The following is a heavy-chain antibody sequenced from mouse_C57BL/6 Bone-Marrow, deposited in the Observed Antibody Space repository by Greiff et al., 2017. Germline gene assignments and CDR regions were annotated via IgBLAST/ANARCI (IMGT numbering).Heavy chain of an antibody. CDR1: GYAFSSYW. CDR3: ARGGQLRLHYFDY. J-gene: IGHJ2*01. V-gene: IGHV1-80*01. CDR2: IYPGDGDT. Sequence: QVQLQQSGAELVKPGASVKISCKASGYAFSSYWMNWVKQRPGKGLEWIGQIYPGDGDTNYNGKFKGKATLTADKSSSTAYMQLSSLTSEYSAVYFCARGGQLRLHYFDYWGQGTTLTVSS. D-gene: IGHD3-2*02.